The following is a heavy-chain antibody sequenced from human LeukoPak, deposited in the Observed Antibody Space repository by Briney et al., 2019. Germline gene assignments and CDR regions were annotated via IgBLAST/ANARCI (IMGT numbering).Heavy chain of an antibody. J-gene: IGHJ3*02. D-gene: IGHD6-13*01. V-gene: IGHV4-61*02. CDR1: GGSISSGSYY. Sequence: SQTLSLTCTVSGGSISSGSYYWSWIRQPAGKGLEWIGRIYTSGSTNYNPSLKSRVTISVDTSKNQFSLKLSSVTAADTAVYYCARDHFSSSWYANDAFDIWGQGTMVTVSS. CDR3: ARDHFSSSWYANDAFDI. CDR2: IYTSGST.